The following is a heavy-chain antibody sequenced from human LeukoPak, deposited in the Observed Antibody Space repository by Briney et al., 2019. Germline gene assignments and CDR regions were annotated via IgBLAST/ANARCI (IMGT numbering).Heavy chain of an antibody. Sequence: PGGSLRLSCAASGFTFSTYAMSWVRQAPGKGLEWVSGISGGGGSTNYADSVKGRFTISRDSSKNTLYLQMNTLNAEDTAVYYCAKDIAVAGTYVFDYWGQGTLVTVSS. V-gene: IGHV3-23*01. CDR3: AKDIAVAGTYVFDY. D-gene: IGHD6-19*01. CDR2: ISGGGGST. J-gene: IGHJ4*02. CDR1: GFTFSTYA.